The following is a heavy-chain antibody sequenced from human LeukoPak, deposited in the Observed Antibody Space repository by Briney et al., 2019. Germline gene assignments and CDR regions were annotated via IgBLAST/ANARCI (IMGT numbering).Heavy chain of an antibody. D-gene: IGHD2-15*01. Sequence: PGGSLRLSCAASGFTVSSNYMSWVRQAPGKGLEWVSVIYSGGSTYYPDSVKGRFTISRDNSKNTLYLQMNSLRAEDTAVYYCARVVRSGGSCYSDYWGQGTLVTVSS. J-gene: IGHJ4*02. V-gene: IGHV3-66*02. CDR3: ARVVRSGGSCYSDY. CDR2: IYSGGST. CDR1: GFTVSSNY.